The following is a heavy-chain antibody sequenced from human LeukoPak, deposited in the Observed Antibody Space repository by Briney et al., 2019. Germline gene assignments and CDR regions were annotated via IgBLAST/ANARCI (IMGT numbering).Heavy chain of an antibody. CDR3: AKGSSGYFADL. CDR1: GFIFNNFG. CDR2: ISNDGGGT. V-gene: IGHV3-23*01. D-gene: IGHD3-22*01. J-gene: IGHJ5*02. Sequence: GGSLRLSCAASGFIFNNFGLMWVRQAPGKGLEWVSAISNDGGGTTYADFVKGRFTISRDNSKNTLFLQMNSLRAEDTALYYCAKGSSGYFADLWGQGTLVTVSS.